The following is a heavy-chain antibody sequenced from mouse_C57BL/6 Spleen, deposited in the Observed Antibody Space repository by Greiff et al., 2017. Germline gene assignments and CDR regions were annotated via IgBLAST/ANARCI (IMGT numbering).Heavy chain of an antibody. J-gene: IGHJ1*03. V-gene: IGHV1-54*01. Sequence: QVQLQQSGAELVRPGTSVKVSCKASGYAFTNYLIEWVKQRPGQGLEWIGVINPGSGGTNYKEKFKGKATLTAEKSSSTAYMQLSSLTSEDSAVYFCARDYGSSYWYFDVWGTGTTVTVSS. D-gene: IGHD1-1*01. CDR2: INPGSGGT. CDR1: GYAFTNYL. CDR3: ARDYGSSYWYFDV.